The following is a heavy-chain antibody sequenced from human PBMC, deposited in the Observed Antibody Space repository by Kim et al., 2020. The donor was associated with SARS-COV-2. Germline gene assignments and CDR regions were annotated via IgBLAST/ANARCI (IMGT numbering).Heavy chain of an antibody. D-gene: IGHD3-16*01. J-gene: IGHJ4*02. V-gene: IGHV3-7*03. Sequence: GGSLRLSCAASGFTFSSSWMSWVRQAPGQGLEWVAIIKEDGSETYYVDSLRGRFTISRDNAKNSLYLQMDSLRVEDTAVYYCVRAKFLGGDYWGRGTPV. CDR1: GFTFSSSW. CDR2: IKEDGSET. CDR3: VRAKFLGGDY.